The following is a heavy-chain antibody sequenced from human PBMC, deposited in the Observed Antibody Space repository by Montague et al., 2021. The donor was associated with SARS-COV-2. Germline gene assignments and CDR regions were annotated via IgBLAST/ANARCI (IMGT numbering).Heavy chain of an antibody. Sequence: SETLSLTCSVSGVSLSSDYWSWIRQSPGKGLEWIGYIYYRGTTNYNPSLKSRVTFSVDTSKNQFSLKLISVTAADTAVYFCAREVRWNWFDPWGQGVLVTVSS. V-gene: IGHV4-59*01. CDR1: GVSLSSDY. D-gene: IGHD3-10*01. CDR2: IYYRGTT. J-gene: IGHJ5*02. CDR3: AREVRWNWFDP.